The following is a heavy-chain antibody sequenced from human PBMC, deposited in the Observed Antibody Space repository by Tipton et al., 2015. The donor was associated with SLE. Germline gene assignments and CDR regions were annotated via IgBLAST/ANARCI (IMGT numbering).Heavy chain of an antibody. CDR2: MNPNSGNK. D-gene: IGHD5-24*01. V-gene: IGHV1-8*02. J-gene: IGHJ4*02. CDR1: GYTFTSYD. CDR3: ARVKLAGWLHSDY. Sequence: QVQLVQSGAEVKKPGASVKVSCKASGYTFTSYDINWARPDTGQGLEWMGWMNPNSGNKGYAQKFQGRVTMTRNTSISPAYMELSSLRSEDTAVYYCARVKLAGWLHSDYWGQGTLVTVSS.